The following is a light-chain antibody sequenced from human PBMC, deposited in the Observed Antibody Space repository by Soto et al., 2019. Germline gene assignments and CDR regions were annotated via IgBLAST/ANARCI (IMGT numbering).Light chain of an antibody. J-gene: IGKJ1*01. V-gene: IGKV3-20*01. CDR3: QLYGSPPTWA. CDR1: QSVNSAY. CDR2: GAS. Sequence: EIVLTQSPGTLSLSPGERATLSCRASQSVNSAYVAWYQQNPGQAPRVLIYGASTRATGIPHRFSGSGSGTDFSPTISRLEPEDSAMYYCQLYGSPPTWAFGQGTKV.